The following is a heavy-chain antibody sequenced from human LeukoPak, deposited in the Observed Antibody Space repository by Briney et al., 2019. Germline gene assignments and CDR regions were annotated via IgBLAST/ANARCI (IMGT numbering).Heavy chain of an antibody. V-gene: IGHV4-31*03. CDR1: GGSISSGGYY. J-gene: IGHJ2*01. D-gene: IGHD4-17*01. Sequence: PSQTLSLTCTVSGGSISSGGYYWSWIRQHPGKGLEWIGYIYYSGSTYYNPSLKSRVIISVDTSKNQFSLKLSSVTAADTAVYYCARSDGDYHWYFDLWGRGTLVTVSS. CDR3: ARSDGDYHWYFDL. CDR2: IYYSGST.